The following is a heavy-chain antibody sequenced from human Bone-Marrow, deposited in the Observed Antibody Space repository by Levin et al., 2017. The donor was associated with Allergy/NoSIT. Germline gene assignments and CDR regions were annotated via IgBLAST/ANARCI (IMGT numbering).Heavy chain of an antibody. CDR1: GGSISSDNYY. CDR3: ARVRDGYNVGDYYFDS. CDR2: TYYNGST. J-gene: IGHJ4*02. D-gene: IGHD5-24*01. V-gene: IGHV4-30-4*01. Sequence: KPSETLSLTCTVSGGSISSDNYYWTWIRQPPGKGLECIGYTYYNGSTYYNPSLKSRVTISVDTSKNQFSLKLDSVTAADTAVYYCARVRDGYNVGDYYFDSWGQGTLVIVSS.